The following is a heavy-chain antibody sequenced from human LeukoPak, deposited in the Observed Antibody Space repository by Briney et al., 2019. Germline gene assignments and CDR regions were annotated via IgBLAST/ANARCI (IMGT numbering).Heavy chain of an antibody. CDR3: ARESNYYDSTDV. V-gene: IGHV3-53*01. CDR2: IYSGGST. CDR1: GFTVSSNY. Sequence: VSLRLSCAASGFTVSSNYMSWVCQAPGKGLEWVSVIYSGGSTYYADSVKGRFTISRDNSKNTLYLQMNSLRAEDTAVYYCARESNYYDSTDVWGKGTTVTVSS. J-gene: IGHJ6*04. D-gene: IGHD3-22*01.